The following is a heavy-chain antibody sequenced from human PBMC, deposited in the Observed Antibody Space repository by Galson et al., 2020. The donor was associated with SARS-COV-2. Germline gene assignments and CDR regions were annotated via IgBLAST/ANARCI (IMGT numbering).Heavy chain of an antibody. CDR2: IRGKAAGGTT. V-gene: IGHV3-49*04. CDR1: GFTFGDFA. D-gene: IGHD3-22*01. CDR3: TRKGLYYDYNGNLPFDY. J-gene: IGHJ4*02. Sequence: GGSLRLSCAASGFTFGDFALSWVRQAPGKGLEWVGFIRGKAAGGTTEYAASVKGRFSISRDDSKSIAYLQMNSLKTEDTAVYYCTRKGLYYDYNGNLPFDYWGQGTLVTVSS.